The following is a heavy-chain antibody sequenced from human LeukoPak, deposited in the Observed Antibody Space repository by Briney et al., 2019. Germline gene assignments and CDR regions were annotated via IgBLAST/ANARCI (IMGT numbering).Heavy chain of an antibody. V-gene: IGHV3-48*03. CDR1: GFTFSSYE. CDR3: ELGDSSSWYEGDYFDY. Sequence: PGGSLRLSCAASGFTFSSYEMNWVRQAPGKGLEWVSYISSSGSTIYYADSVKGRFTISRDNAKNSLYLQMNSLRAVDTAVYYCELGDSSSWYEGDYFDYWGQGTLVTVSS. CDR2: ISSSGSTI. D-gene: IGHD6-13*01. J-gene: IGHJ4*02.